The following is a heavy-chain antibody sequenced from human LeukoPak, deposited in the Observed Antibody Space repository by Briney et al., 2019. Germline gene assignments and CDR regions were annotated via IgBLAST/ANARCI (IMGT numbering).Heavy chain of an antibody. J-gene: IGHJ4*02. Sequence: GGSLRLSCAASGFSFSNYWMSWVRQAPGKGLEWVGNIKQDGSEKDYVDSVKGRFSISRDNAKNSLYLQMNSLRAEDTAVYYCARDPPDDSSGYYSLDYWGQGALVTVSS. V-gene: IGHV3-7*01. CDR2: IKQDGSEK. CDR1: GFSFSNYW. CDR3: ARDPPDDSSGYYSLDY. D-gene: IGHD3-22*01.